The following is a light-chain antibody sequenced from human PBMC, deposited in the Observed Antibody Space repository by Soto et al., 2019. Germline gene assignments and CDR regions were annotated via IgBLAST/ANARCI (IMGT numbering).Light chain of an antibody. CDR1: QSVGSN. Sequence: EVVLTQSPGTLSLSPGERATLSCRASQSVGSNLAWYQQKPGQAPRLLIYGASTRATGIPARFSGSGSGTEFTLTISSLQSEDSAVYYCQQYNNWVTFGGGTKVDIK. CDR2: GAS. CDR3: QQYNNWVT. V-gene: IGKV3D-15*01. J-gene: IGKJ4*01.